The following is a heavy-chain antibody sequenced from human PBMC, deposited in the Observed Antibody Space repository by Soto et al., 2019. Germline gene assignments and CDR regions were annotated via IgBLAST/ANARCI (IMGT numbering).Heavy chain of an antibody. CDR1: GGSISSSSYY. V-gene: IGHV4-39*01. D-gene: IGHD3-22*01. J-gene: IGHJ4*02. CDR2: IYYSGST. Sequence: SENLSLTCTVSGGSISSSSYYWGWIRQPPGKGLEWIGSIYYSGSTYYNPSLKSRVTISVDTSKDQFSLKLSSVTAADTAVYYCASGLYYYDSSGYDSFDYWGQGTLVTVSS. CDR3: ASGLYYYDSSGYDSFDY.